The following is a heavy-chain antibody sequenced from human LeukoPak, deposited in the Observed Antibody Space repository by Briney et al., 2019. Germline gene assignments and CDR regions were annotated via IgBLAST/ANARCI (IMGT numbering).Heavy chain of an antibody. D-gene: IGHD4-11*01. CDR1: GDSITNYY. CDR2: ISYSGRT. V-gene: IGHV4-59*08. Sequence: NSSETLSLTCTVSGDSITNYYWSWIRQPPGKGLEWIGYISYSGRTNYIPSLKSRVTISLDTSKNQFSLNLGSVTAADTAVYYCASHIVTTTAVDYWGQGTLVTVSS. CDR3: ASHIVTTTAVDY. J-gene: IGHJ4*02.